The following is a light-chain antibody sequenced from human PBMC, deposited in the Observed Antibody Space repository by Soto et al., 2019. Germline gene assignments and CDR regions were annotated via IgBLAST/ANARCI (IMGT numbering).Light chain of an antibody. V-gene: IGLV1-44*01. CDR1: SSNIGSNS. CDR3: AAWDDSLNGHVV. Sequence: QSVLTQPPSVSATPGQRVTISCSGSSSNIGSNSVSWYQQLPGTAPKLLVDSHDQRPSGVPDRFSGSKSGTSASLAVSGLQSEDEADYYCAAWDDSLNGHVVFGGGTKLTVL. CDR2: SHD. J-gene: IGLJ2*01.